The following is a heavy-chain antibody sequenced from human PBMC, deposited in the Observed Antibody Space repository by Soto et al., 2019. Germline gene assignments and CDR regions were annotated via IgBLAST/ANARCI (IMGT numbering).Heavy chain of an antibody. J-gene: IGHJ3*02. CDR1: AGSITNGNYH. V-gene: IGHV4-39*07. CDR2: IYYSGNT. CDR3: ARDFKLDGSSGWYAFDI. Sequence: SEKLSLTSTFSAGSITNGNYHWGWIRHPTGKGLEWIGSIYYSGNTYYNPSLKSRVTLSVDTSKNQFSLKLNSVTAADTAVYYCARDFKLDGSSGWYAFDIWGPGTMVT. D-gene: IGHD6-19*01.